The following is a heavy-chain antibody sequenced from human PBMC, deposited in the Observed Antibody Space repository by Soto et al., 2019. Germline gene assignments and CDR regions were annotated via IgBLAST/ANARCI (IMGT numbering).Heavy chain of an antibody. V-gene: IGHV1-8*01. CDR1: EYTFPSYD. D-gene: IGHD3-22*01. Sequence: ASVKVSCKASEYTFPSYDINWVRQATGQGLEWMGWMNPNSGNTGYAQKFQGRVTMTRNTSISTAYMELSSLRSEDTAVYYCARAYDSSGYWPYYYYGMDVWGQGTTVTV. CDR3: ARAYDSSGYWPYYYYGMDV. CDR2: MNPNSGNT. J-gene: IGHJ6*02.